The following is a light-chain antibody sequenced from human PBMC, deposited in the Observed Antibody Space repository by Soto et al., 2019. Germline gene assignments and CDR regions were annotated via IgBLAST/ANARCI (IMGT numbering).Light chain of an antibody. CDR3: QQYNRSSQSWT. CDR1: QSIRDW. CDR2: KAS. V-gene: IGKV1-5*03. Sequence: DIQMTQSPSALSASVGDRVTISCRASQSIRDWLAWFQQKPGKAPKLLIYKASTLESGVPSRFSGSGSGTEFTLTISSLQPDDFATYYCQQYNRSSQSWTFGHGTKVDIK. J-gene: IGKJ1*01.